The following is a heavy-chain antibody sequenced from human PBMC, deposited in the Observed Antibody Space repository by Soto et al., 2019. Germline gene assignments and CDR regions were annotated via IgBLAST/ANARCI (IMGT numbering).Heavy chain of an antibody. Sequence: SVKVSCKASGGTFSSYAISWVRQAPGQGLEWMGGIIPIFGTANYAQKFQGRVTITADKSTSTAYMELSSLRSEDTAVYYCAGDRGYYYGSGSYYYYYYGMDVWGQGTTVTVSS. V-gene: IGHV1-69*06. CDR2: IIPIFGTA. CDR1: GGTFSSYA. J-gene: IGHJ6*02. CDR3: AGDRGYYYGSGSYYYYYYGMDV. D-gene: IGHD3-10*01.